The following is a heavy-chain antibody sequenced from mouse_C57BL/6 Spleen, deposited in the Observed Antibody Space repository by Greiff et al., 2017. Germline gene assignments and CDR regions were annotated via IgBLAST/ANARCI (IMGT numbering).Heavy chain of an antibody. CDR2: INPGSGGT. Sequence: QVQLKQSGAELVRPGTSVKVSCKASGYAFTNYLIEWVKQRPGQGLEWIGVINPGSGGTNYNEKFKGKATLTADKSSSTAYMQLSSLTSEDSAVYFCARERDGFDYWGQGTTLTVSS. CDR1: GYAFTNYL. V-gene: IGHV1-54*01. J-gene: IGHJ2*01. CDR3: ARERDGFDY.